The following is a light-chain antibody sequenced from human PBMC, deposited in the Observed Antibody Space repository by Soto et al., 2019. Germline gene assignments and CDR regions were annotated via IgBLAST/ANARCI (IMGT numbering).Light chain of an antibody. J-gene: IGLJ2*01. CDR1: SSDVGNYNY. CDR2: DFT. CDR3: CSYAGSYTLV. Sequence: QSALTQPRSVSGSPGQSVTFSCTGTSSDVGNYNYVSWYQQHPGKAPKLMIYDFTTRPSGVPDRFSGSRSGSTASLTISGLQAEDEADYYCCSYAGSYTLVFGGGTQLTVL. V-gene: IGLV2-11*01.